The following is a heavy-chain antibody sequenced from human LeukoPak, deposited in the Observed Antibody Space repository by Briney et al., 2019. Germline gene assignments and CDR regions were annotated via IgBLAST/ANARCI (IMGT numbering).Heavy chain of an antibody. CDR3: ARAVGRGRFDP. D-gene: IGHD3-16*01. CDR2: ISSSGSTI. V-gene: IGHV3-48*04. CDR1: GFTFSSYS. J-gene: IGHJ5*02. Sequence: PGGSLRLSCATSGFTFSSYSMNWVRQAPGKGLEWVSYISSSGSTIYYADSVKGRFTISRDNAKNSLYLQMNSLRAEDTAVYYCARAVGRGRFDPWGQGTLVTVSS.